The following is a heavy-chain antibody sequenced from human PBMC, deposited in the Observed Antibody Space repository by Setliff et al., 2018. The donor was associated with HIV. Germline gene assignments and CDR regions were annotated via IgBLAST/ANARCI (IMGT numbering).Heavy chain of an antibody. CDR3: AREREQVEVTGLGPGRMKSDAYD. D-gene: IGHD3-10*01. Sequence: SETLSLTCTVSGGFIGTYYWSWIRQSPGKGLEWIGSVYYTGSTNYNPSLESRVTMSVDTSKNQFSLRLMSLTAADTAIYYCAREREQVEVTGLGPGRMKSDAYD. CDR1: GGFIGTYY. V-gene: IGHV4-59*13. CDR2: VYYTGST. J-gene: IGHJ3*02.